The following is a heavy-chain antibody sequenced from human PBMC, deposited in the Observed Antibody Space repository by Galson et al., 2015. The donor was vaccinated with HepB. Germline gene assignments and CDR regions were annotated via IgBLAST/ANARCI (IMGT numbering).Heavy chain of an antibody. J-gene: IGHJ5*02. CDR2: IYWDDDK. V-gene: IGHV2-5*02. Sequence: PALVNPTQTLTLTCTFSGFSLSTSGVGVGWIRQPPGKALEWLALIYWDDDKRYSPSLKSRLTITKDTSKNQVVLTMTNMDPVDTATYYCAHSPLHYYDSSGYHPYPTQLNWFDPWGQGTLVTVSS. D-gene: IGHD3-22*01. CDR1: GFSLSTSGVG. CDR3: AHSPLHYYDSSGYHPYPTQLNWFDP.